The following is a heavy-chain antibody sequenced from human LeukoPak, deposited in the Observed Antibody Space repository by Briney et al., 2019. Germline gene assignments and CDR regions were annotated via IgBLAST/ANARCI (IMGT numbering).Heavy chain of an antibody. V-gene: IGHV3-21*01. J-gene: IGHJ4*02. D-gene: IGHD5-24*01. CDR2: ISSSSSYM. CDR3: ARENGYDY. Sequence: GGSLRLSCAASGFTFSSYSMNWVRQAPGKGLEWVSSISSSSSYMYYADSVKGRFTISRDNAKNSLYLQMNSLRAEDTAVYYCARENGYDYWGQGTLVTVSS. CDR1: GFTFSSYS.